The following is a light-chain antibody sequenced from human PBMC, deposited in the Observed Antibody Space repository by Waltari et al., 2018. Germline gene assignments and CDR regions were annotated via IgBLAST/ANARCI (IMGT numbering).Light chain of an antibody. CDR1: QDIGYD. CDR2: DAS. J-gene: IGKJ4*01. V-gene: IGKV1-6*02. CDR3: LQDFHYPLS. Sequence: AIQMTQSPSSLYASVGDRVTITCRACQDIGYDLGWYQQKPGKAPKVLIYDASSLQRGVPRRFSGSGSGTDFTLTITSLQPEDFATYYCLQDFHYPLSFGGGTKVEIQ.